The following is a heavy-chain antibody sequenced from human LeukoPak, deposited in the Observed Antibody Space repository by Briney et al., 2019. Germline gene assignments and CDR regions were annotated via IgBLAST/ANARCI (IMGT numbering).Heavy chain of an antibody. V-gene: IGHV5-51*01. D-gene: IGHD3-16*01. CDR2: IYPGDSDT. CDR3: ASYLGIRGFDY. Sequence: GESLKISCKGSGCSFTSYWIGWVGQVPGKGLEWMGIIYPGDSDTRYSPSFQGQVTISADKSISTAYLQWSSLKASDTAMYYCASYLGIRGFDYWGQGTLVTVSS. CDR1: GCSFTSYW. J-gene: IGHJ4*02.